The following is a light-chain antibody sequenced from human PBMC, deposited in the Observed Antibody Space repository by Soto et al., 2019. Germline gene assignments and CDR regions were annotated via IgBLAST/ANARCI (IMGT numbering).Light chain of an antibody. CDR2: KAS. V-gene: IGKV1-5*03. CDR1: QTISSW. CDR3: LQDFSYPRT. J-gene: IGKJ1*01. Sequence: QMSQSPSTVSGSVRDRVTITCRASQTISSWLAWYQQKPGKAPKLLIYKASTLKSGVPSRFSGSGSGTEFTLTISSLQPEDSATYYCLQDFSYPRTFGQGTKVDIK.